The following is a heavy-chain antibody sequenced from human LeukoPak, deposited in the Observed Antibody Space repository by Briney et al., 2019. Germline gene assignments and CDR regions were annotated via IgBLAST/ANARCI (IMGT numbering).Heavy chain of an antibody. CDR1: GGSISGYY. J-gene: IGHJ3*02. V-gene: IGHV4-59*01. D-gene: IGHD2-2*01. CDR2: IHYNGET. CDR3: ARANQLAFDI. Sequence: SETLSLTCTVSGGSISGYYWSWIRQPPGKTLEWIGSIHYNGETNYNPSLESRVTISADTSRNQFSLNLYSVTTADTAVYYCARANQLAFDIWGQGTMVTVSS.